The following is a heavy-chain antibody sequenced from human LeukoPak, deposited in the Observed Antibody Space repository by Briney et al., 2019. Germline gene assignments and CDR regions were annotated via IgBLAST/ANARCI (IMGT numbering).Heavy chain of an antibody. CDR1: GGTFSSYA. Sequence: SVKVSCKASGGTFSSYAISWVRQAPGQGLEWMGGIIPIFGTANYAQKFQGRVTITTDESTSTAYMELSSLRSEATAVYYCARVDRTQEDAFDIWGQGTMVTVSS. CDR3: ARVDRTQEDAFDI. J-gene: IGHJ3*02. CDR2: IIPIFGTA. D-gene: IGHD3/OR15-3a*01. V-gene: IGHV1-69*05.